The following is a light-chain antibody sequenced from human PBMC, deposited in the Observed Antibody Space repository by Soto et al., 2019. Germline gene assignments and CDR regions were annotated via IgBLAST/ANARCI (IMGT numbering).Light chain of an antibody. J-gene: IGLJ1*01. CDR1: SSDVGHYNF. Sequence: QSALTQPASVSGSPGQSITFSCTGTSSDVGHYNFVSWYQQHPGKAPKVMIYDVNNRPSGVSNRFSGSKSGNTASLTISGLQAEDEADYYCSSYTTSRTYVFGAGTKVTVL. CDR3: SSYTTSRTYV. V-gene: IGLV2-14*01. CDR2: DVN.